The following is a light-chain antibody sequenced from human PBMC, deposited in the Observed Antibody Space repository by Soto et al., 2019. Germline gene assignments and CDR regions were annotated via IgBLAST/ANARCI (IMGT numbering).Light chain of an antibody. CDR3: MQGTHWPPC. CDR2: KVS. CDR1: QSLVYSDGHTY. Sequence: EVVMTQSPLSLPVTLGQPASISCRSSQSLVYSDGHTYLDWFQQRPGQSPRRLIYKVSNRDSGVPDRFIGSGSGTNFTLKISRVEAEDVGIYYCMQGTHWPPCFGAGTQLKIK. V-gene: IGKV2-30*01. J-gene: IGKJ4*01.